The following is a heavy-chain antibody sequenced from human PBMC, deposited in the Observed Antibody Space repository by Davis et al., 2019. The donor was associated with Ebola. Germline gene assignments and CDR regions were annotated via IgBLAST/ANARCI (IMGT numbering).Heavy chain of an antibody. CDR1: GFSFTSYS. V-gene: IGHV3-21*05. Sequence: PGGSLRLSCAASGFSFTSYSMNWVRQAPGKGLEWVAYISGGYTYYAESVKGRFTISRDNAKNTLYLQMNSLRPEDTAVYYCARGIAVDQPWYWGQGTLVTVSS. J-gene: IGHJ4*02. D-gene: IGHD2-21*01. CDR3: ARGIAVDQPWY. CDR2: ISGGYT.